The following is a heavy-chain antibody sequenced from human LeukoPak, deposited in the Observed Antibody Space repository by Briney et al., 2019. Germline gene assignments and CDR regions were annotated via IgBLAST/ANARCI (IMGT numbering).Heavy chain of an antibody. Sequence: PGGSLRLSCAASGFPFSTYAMHWVRQAPDKGLEWVSFISYDGNNKFYADSVKGRFTISRDNPGNVFYLQMDSLRAEDTAVYYCTRVAQSGPTGWFDRWGQGTLVTVSS. J-gene: IGHJ5*02. D-gene: IGHD1-1*01. V-gene: IGHV3-30-3*01. CDR1: GFPFSTYA. CDR2: ISYDGNNK. CDR3: TRVAQSGPTGWFDR.